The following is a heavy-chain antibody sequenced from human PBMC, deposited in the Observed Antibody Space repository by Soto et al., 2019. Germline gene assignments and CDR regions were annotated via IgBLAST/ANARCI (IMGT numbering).Heavy chain of an antibody. CDR1: GGTFSSYA. CDR2: IIPIFGTA. J-gene: IGHJ6*04. V-gene: IGHV1-69*12. D-gene: IGHD2-15*01. CDR3: ASGSGCSSHHFYGREV. Sequence: QVQLVQSGAEVKKPGSSVKVSCKASGGTFSSYAINWVRQAPGQGLEWMGGIIPIFGTANYAQKFQGRVTMTADESTSTGYMELSSLRSEDTAVYYCASGSGCSSHHFYGREVCGEESTVIVSS.